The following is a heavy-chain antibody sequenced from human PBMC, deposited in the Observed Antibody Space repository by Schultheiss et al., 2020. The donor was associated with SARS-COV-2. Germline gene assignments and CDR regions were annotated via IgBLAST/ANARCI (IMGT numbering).Heavy chain of an antibody. V-gene: IGHV4-31*03. CDR2: IYYSGST. J-gene: IGHJ4*02. CDR3: ARVTIFGVVGY. CDR1: GGSISSGGYY. D-gene: IGHD3-3*01. Sequence: TLSLTCTVSGGSISSGGYYWSWIRQHPGKGLEWIGYIYYSGSTNYNPSLKSRVTISVDTSKNQFSLKLSSVTAADTAVYYCARVTIFGVVGYWGQGTLVTVSS.